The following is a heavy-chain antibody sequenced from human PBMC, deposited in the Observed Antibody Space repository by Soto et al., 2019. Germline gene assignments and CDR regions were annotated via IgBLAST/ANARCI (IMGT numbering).Heavy chain of an antibody. D-gene: IGHD3-22*01. V-gene: IGHV3-23*01. CDR3: ARANVMPVLIITTLSDN. CDR1: GFTFVKDA. J-gene: IGHJ4*02. CDR2: INGGTGGT. Sequence: EVQLLESGGGLAQPGGSLRLSCAASGFTFVKDAMTWVHQAPGKVLEWGSPINGGTGGTCNAHSEKGRCTISWDNSHNTLYLHMASLGSDVTSIYSCARANVMPVLIITTLSDNWGQGTLVTVSS.